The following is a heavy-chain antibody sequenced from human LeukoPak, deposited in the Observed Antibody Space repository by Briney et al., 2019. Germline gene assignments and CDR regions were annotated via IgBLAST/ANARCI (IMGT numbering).Heavy chain of an antibody. J-gene: IGHJ3*02. V-gene: IGHV3-23*01. Sequence: GGSLRLSCAASGFTFSSYAMSWVRQAPGKGLEWDSVISGSGGHTNYADSVKGRFTISRDNSKSTLYLQMNSLTAEDTAIYYCAKDQVGYLVRAFDIWGQGTLVTVSS. CDR3: AKDQVGYLVRAFDI. CDR1: GFTFSSYA. D-gene: IGHD6-13*01. CDR2: ISGSGGHT.